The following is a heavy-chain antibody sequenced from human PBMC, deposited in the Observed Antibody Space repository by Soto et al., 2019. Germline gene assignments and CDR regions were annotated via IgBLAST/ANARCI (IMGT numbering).Heavy chain of an antibody. CDR2: INPILSMS. CDR1: GDTFTFYS. D-gene: IGHD3-10*01. V-gene: IGHV1-69*02. Sequence: ASVKVSCKASGDTFTFYSINWVRQAPGLGLEWMGRINPILSMSDYAQRFQGRVTMTADKSTSTAYMELSSLRSEDTAMYYCASSYGSGYRAFDYWGQGALVTVSS. J-gene: IGHJ4*02. CDR3: ASSYGSGYRAFDY.